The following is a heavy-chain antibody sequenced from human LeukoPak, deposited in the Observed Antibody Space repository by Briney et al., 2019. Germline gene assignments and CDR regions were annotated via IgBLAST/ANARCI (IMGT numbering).Heavy chain of an antibody. Sequence: PGGSLRLSCAASGFTSSNYAMIWVRQAPGKGLEWVSAISGSGSTTYYADSVKGRFPISRDNSKNTLYLQMNSLRAEDTAVYYCARGTYYYDSSGQYYFDYWGQGTLVTVSS. J-gene: IGHJ4*02. CDR3: ARGTYYYDSSGQYYFDY. CDR1: GFTSSNYA. D-gene: IGHD3-22*01. CDR2: ISGSGSTT. V-gene: IGHV3-23*01.